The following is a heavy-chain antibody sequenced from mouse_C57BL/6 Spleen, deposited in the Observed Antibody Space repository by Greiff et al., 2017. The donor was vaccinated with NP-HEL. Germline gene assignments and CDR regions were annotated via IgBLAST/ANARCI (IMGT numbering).Heavy chain of an antibody. CDR3: ARMYYYGRSGYFDY. CDR1: GYTFTSYW. CDR2: IDPSDSYT. V-gene: IGHV1-69*01. Sequence: VQLQQSGAELVMPGASVKLSCKASGYTFTSYWMHWVKQRPGQGLEWIGEIDPSDSYTNYNQKFKGKSTLTVDKSSSTAYMQLISLTSEESAVYYCARMYYYGRSGYFDYWGQGTTLTVSS. D-gene: IGHD1-1*01. J-gene: IGHJ2*01.